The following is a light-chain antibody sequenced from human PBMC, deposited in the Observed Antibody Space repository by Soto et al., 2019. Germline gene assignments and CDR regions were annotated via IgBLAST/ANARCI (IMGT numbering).Light chain of an antibody. CDR3: QQYGSSPRT. CDR1: QSHTSTY. V-gene: IGKV3-20*01. J-gene: IGKJ2*02. CDR2: AAS. Sequence: EIVLTQSPDTLSLSPGERATLSCRASQSHTSTYLAWYQHKPGQAPRLLIYAASSRATGIPDRFSGSVSGADFTDFTLTISRLEPEDFAVYYCQQYGSSPRTFGQGTKLEI.